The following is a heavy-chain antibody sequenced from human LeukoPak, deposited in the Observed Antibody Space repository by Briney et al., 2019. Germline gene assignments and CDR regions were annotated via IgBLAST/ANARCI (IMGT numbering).Heavy chain of an antibody. V-gene: IGHV1-2*02. CDR3: ATVAEPKSDYDLWLRRAWFDP. J-gene: IGHJ5*02. D-gene: IGHD5-12*01. CDR2: INPNSGGT. Sequence: ASVKVSCKASGYTFTGYYIHWVRQAPGQGLEWIGWINPNSGGTNYAQNFQGRVTMARDTSITTAYMDLSRLRSDDTAVYYCATVAEPKSDYDLWLRRAWFDPWGQGTLVTVSS. CDR1: GYTFTGYY.